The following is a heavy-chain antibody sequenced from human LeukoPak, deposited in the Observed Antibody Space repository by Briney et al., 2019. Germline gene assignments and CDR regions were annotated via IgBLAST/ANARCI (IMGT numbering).Heavy chain of an antibody. D-gene: IGHD1-26*01. CDR1: GYTFTIYG. CDR2: LNPNSGNT. J-gene: IGHJ4*02. Sequence: GASVKVSCKASGYTFTIYGISWVRQAPGQGLEWMGWLNPNSGNTDYAQKFQGRVTITRNTSISTAYMELSSLRSEDTAVYYCARTSKEWDLYYFDYWGQGTLVTVSS. V-gene: IGHV1-8*03. CDR3: ARTSKEWDLYYFDY.